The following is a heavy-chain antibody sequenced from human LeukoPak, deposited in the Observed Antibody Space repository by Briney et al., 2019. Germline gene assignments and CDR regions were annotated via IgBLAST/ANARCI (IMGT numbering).Heavy chain of an antibody. Sequence: SETLSLTCTVSGGSISSYYWSWLRQPPGKGLEWIGYIYYSGSTNYNPSLKSRVTISVATSKNQFSLKLSSVTAADTAVYYCARLKMHCSSTSCYFRWFDPWGEGTLVTVSS. D-gene: IGHD2-2*01. CDR1: GGSISSYY. CDR2: IYYSGST. J-gene: IGHJ5*02. V-gene: IGHV4-59*08. CDR3: ARLKMHCSSTSCYFRWFDP.